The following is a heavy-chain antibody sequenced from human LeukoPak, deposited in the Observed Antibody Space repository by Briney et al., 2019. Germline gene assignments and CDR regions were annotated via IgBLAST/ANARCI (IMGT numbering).Heavy chain of an antibody. J-gene: IGHJ6*02. CDR2: INPNSGGT. CDR1: GYTFTGYY. Sequence: GAPVKVSCKASGYTFTGYYMHWVRQAPGQGLEWMGWINPNSGGTNYAQKFQGRVTMTRDTSISTAYMELSRLRSDDTAVYYCARVGRHDYYYGMEVRGQGTTVTVSS. V-gene: IGHV1-2*02. CDR3: ARVGRHDYYYGMEV.